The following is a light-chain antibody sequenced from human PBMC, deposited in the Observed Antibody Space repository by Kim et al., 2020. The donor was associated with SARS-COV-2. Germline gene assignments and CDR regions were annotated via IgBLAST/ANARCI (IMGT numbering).Light chain of an antibody. CDR3: SLFYTDVRV. Sequence: PEGTVTLTCSSSTGAVTSGHYPFWLQQKPGQAPRALIYEASNKNSWTPPRFSGSLLGGKAALTLSGAQPEDEAEYYCSLFYTDVRVFGGGTQLTVL. CDR1: TGAVTSGHY. J-gene: IGLJ3*02. CDR2: EAS. V-gene: IGLV7-46*01.